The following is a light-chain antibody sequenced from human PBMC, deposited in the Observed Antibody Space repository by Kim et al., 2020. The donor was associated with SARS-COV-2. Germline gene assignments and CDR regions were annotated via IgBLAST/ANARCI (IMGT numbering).Light chain of an antibody. CDR3: QVWDSSSEHWV. CDR2: YDS. J-gene: IGLJ3*02. Sequence: PGKTASSTWGGHNIESKDVHWFQHEPGQAPGVVIFYDSERPSGIPERFSGSTSGNTATLTISWVEAGDEADYYCQVWDSSSEHWVFGGGTQLTVL. CDR1: NIESKD. V-gene: IGLV3-21*04.